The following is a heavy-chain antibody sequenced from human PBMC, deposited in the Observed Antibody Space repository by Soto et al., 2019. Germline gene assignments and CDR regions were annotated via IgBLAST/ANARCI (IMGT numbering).Heavy chain of an antibody. CDR1: GFTFSSYG. D-gene: IGHD4-17*01. J-gene: IGHJ6*02. CDR2: ISYDGSNK. Sequence: QVQLVESGGGVVQPGRSLRLSCAASGFTFSSYGMHWVRQAPGKGLEWVAVISYDGSNKYYADSVKGRFTISRDNSKNTLYLQMNSLRAEDTAVYYCAKGLQPYVNYGDYEVADYYYGMDVWGQGTTVTVSS. V-gene: IGHV3-30*18. CDR3: AKGLQPYVNYGDYEVADYYYGMDV.